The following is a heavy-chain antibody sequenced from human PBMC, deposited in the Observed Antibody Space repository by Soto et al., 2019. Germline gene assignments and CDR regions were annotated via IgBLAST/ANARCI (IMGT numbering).Heavy chain of an antibody. CDR3: AHMDYARDF. Sequence: QVQLVESGGGVVQPGRSLRLSCAASGFTFSSYGMHWVRQAPGKGLEWVADIWYDGSNKYYAVSVKGRFTISRDNSKNMLYLKINSLGPEDPAVYYFAHMDYARDFSGQGTLVTF. D-gene: IGHD2-2*01. CDR2: IWYDGSNK. CDR1: GFTFSSYG. J-gene: IGHJ4*02. V-gene: IGHV3-33*01.